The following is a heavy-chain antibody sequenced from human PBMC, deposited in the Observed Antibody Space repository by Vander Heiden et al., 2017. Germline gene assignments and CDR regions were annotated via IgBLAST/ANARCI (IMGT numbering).Heavy chain of an antibody. V-gene: IGHV3-33*01. D-gene: IGHD1-26*01. CDR1: GFIFRIHG. CDR3: ARESPGGSYYYY. CDR2: IWYDGSNK. Sequence: QVHLVVSGGGVVPPRRSLSLSCAASGFIFRIHGMHWARQAPGKGLEWVAVIWYDGSNKYYADSVKGRFTISRDNSKNTLYLQMNSLRAEDTAVYYCARESPGGSYYYYWGQGTLVTVSS. J-gene: IGHJ4*02.